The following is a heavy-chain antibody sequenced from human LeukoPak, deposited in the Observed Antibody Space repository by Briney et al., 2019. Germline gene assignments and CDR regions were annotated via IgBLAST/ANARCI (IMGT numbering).Heavy chain of an antibody. CDR2: ISYDGSNK. J-gene: IGHJ4*02. V-gene: IGHV3-30*18. CDR1: GFTFSSYG. CDR3: AKDRYSSTFGESDY. Sequence: GRSLRLSCAASGFTFSSYGMHWVRQAPGKGLEWVAVISYDGSNKYYADSVKGRFTISRDNSKNTLYLQMNSLRAEDTAVYYCAKDRYSSTFGESDYWGQGTLVTVSS. D-gene: IGHD3-10*01.